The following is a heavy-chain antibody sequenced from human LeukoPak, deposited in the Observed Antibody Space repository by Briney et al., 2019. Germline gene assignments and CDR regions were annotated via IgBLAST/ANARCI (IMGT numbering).Heavy chain of an antibody. CDR3: ARGDRGYYYFYGMDV. CDR1: GYTFTSYD. J-gene: IGHJ6*02. Sequence: ASVKVSCKASGYTFTSYDINWVRQTTGQGLEWMGWMNPNRNNTGYAQKFQGRVTMTRNTSISTAYMELSRLTSEDTAVYYCARGDRGYYYFYGMDVWGQGTTVTVFS. V-gene: IGHV1-8*01. CDR2: MNPNRNNT.